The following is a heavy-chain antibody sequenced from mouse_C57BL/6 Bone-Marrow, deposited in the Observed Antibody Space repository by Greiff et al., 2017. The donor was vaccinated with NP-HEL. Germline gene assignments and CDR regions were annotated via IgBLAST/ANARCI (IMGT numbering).Heavy chain of an antibody. Sequence: VHLVESGAELVKPGASVKLSCKASGYTFTEYTIHWVKQRPGQGLEWIGWFYPGSGSIKYNEKFKDKATLTADKSSSTVYMELSRLTSEDSAVYFCARREDEALSFWYFEVWGTGTTVTVSS. D-gene: IGHD6-5*01. V-gene: IGHV1-62-2*01. CDR2: FYPGSGSI. CDR1: GYTFTEYT. CDR3: ARREDEALSFWYFEV. J-gene: IGHJ1*03.